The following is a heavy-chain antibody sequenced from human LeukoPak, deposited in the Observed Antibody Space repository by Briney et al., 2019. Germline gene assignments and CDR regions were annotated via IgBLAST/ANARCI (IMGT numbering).Heavy chain of an antibody. V-gene: IGHV3-21*01. CDR1: GFTFSSYS. Sequence: GGSLRLSCAASGFTFSSYSMNWVRQAPGKGLEWVSSISSSSGYIYYADSVKGRFTVSRDNTKNSLYLQMNSLRAEDTAVYYCARVSEKSSSSAPYYYYYYMDVWGKGTTVTVSS. CDR3: ARVSEKSSSSAPYYYYYYMDV. J-gene: IGHJ6*03. CDR2: ISSSSGYI. D-gene: IGHD6-6*01.